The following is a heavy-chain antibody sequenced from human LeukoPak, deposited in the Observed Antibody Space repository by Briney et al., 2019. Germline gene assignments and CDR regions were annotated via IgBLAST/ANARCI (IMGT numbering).Heavy chain of an antibody. Sequence: ASVKVSCKASGYTFTGDYMHWVRQAPGQGLEWMGWINPNSGGTNYAQKLQGRVTMTRDTSISTAYMELSRLRSDDTAVYYCARLFGYCSSTSCPPIDYWGQGTLVTVSS. CDR1: GYTFTGDY. J-gene: IGHJ4*02. D-gene: IGHD2-2*01. CDR3: ARLFGYCSSTSCPPIDY. CDR2: INPNSGGT. V-gene: IGHV1-2*02.